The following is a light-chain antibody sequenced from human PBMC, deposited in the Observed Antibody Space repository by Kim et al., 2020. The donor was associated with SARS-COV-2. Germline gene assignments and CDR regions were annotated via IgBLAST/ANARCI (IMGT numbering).Light chain of an antibody. Sequence: SAAVGDSVTITCRASQSISSWSAWYQKKPGKAPKLLIYKASTLETGVPSRFSGSGSGTEFTLTISSLQPDNFATYYCQQYNTYWTFGQGTKVDIK. J-gene: IGKJ1*01. CDR2: KAS. V-gene: IGKV1-5*03. CDR3: QQYNTYWT. CDR1: QSISSW.